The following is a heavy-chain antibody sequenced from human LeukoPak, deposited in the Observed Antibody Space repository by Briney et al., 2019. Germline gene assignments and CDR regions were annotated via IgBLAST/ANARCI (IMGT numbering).Heavy chain of an antibody. D-gene: IGHD6-13*01. V-gene: IGHV1-2*02. J-gene: IGHJ5*02. CDR1: GYTFTGYY. Sequence: ASAKVSCKASGYTFTGYYMHWVRQAPGQGLEWMGWINPNSGGTNYAQKFQGRVTMTRDTSISTAYMELSRLRSDDTAVYYCARRAAAGHNWFDPWGQGTLVTVSS. CDR2: INPNSGGT. CDR3: ARRAAAGHNWFDP.